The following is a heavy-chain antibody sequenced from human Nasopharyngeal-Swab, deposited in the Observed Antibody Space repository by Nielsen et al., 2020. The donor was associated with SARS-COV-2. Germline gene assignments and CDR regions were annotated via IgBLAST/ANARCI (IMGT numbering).Heavy chain of an antibody. J-gene: IGHJ5*02. CDR2: IYPGNSDT. Sequence: GASLQISCIGFGYSFANYWIGWVRQMPGKGLEWMGSIYPGNSDTRYSPAFHGRVTISADKSINTAYLQWTSLRASDTAVYYCARRAARDGYNYEVDPWGQGTLVTVSS. CDR1: GYSFANYW. CDR3: ARRAARDGYNYEVDP. V-gene: IGHV5-51*01. D-gene: IGHD5-24*01.